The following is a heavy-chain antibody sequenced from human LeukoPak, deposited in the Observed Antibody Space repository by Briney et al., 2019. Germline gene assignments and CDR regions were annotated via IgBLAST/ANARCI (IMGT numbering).Heavy chain of an antibody. CDR2: ISGSGGST. J-gene: IGHJ4*02. V-gene: IGHV3-23*01. CDR1: GFTFSSYA. Sequence: PGGSLRLSCAASGFTFSSYAMSWVRQAPGKGLEWVSAISGSGGSTYYADSVKGRFTISRDNSKNTLYLQMNSLRAEDTAVYYCANDHSGYDARGYYFDYWGQGTLVTVSS. D-gene: IGHD5-12*01. CDR3: ANDHSGYDARGYYFDY.